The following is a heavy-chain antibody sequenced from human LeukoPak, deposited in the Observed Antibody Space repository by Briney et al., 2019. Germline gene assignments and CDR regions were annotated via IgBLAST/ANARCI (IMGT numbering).Heavy chain of an antibody. CDR2: ISSSSVYI. CDR1: GFTFSSYS. J-gene: IGHJ2*01. Sequence: GGSLRLSCAAPGFTFSSYSMNWVRQAPGRGLEWVSSISSSSVYIHYADSVKGRFTISRDNAKNSLDLQMNSLRDEDTAVYYCARPLPSSGGMWSFDLWGRGTLVTVSS. D-gene: IGHD2-15*01. CDR3: ARPLPSSGGMWSFDL. V-gene: IGHV3-21*06.